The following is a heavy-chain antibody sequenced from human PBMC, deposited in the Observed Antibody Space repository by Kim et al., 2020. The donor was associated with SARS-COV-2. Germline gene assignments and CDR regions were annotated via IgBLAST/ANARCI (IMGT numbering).Heavy chain of an antibody. Sequence: YYAGSVEGRFTISRDNSKNTLYLQMNSLRAEDTAVYYCAKDGPLIAAAIDWGQGTLVTVSS. V-gene: IGHV3-23*01. CDR3: AKDGPLIAAAID. J-gene: IGHJ4*02. D-gene: IGHD6-13*01.